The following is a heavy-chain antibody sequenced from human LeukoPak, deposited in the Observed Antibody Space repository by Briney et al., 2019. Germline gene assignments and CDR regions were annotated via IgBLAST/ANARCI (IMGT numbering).Heavy chain of an antibody. V-gene: IGHV3-30*02. J-gene: IGHJ4*02. CDR2: TRYDGSNK. Sequence: GGSLRLSCAASGFTFSSYGMHWVRQAPGKGLEWVAFTRYDGSNKYYADSVKGRFTISRDNSKNTLYLQMNSLRAEDTAVYYCATDRDYYDSSGYYFDYWGQGTLVTVSS. CDR1: GFTFSSYG. CDR3: ATDRDYYDSSGYYFDY. D-gene: IGHD3-22*01.